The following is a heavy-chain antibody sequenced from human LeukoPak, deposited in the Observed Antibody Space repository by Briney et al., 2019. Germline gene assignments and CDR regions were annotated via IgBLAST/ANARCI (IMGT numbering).Heavy chain of an antibody. CDR3: AKVGGDCSGGSCYSGAFDI. Sequence: GRSLRLSCAASGFTFDDYAMHWVRQAPGKGLEWVSGISWNSGSIGYADSVKGRFTISRDNAKNSLYLQMNSLRAEDTALYYCAKVGGDCSGGSCYSGAFDIWGQGTMVTVSS. CDR1: GFTFDDYA. V-gene: IGHV3-9*01. D-gene: IGHD2-15*01. CDR2: ISWNSGSI. J-gene: IGHJ3*02.